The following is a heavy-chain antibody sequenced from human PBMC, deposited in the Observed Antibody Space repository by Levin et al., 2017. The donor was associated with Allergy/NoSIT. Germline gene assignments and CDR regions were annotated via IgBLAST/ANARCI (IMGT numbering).Heavy chain of an antibody. CDR1: GFTFSSYD. D-gene: IGHD3-9*01. V-gene: IGHV3-33*01. CDR3: ARDQDDILTGPSHYFDY. CDR2: IWYNGNNK. Sequence: QPGESLKISCAASGFTFSSYDMHWVRQAPGKGLEWVAIIWYNGNNKNYADSVKGRFTISRDNSKNTLYLQMNSLRAEDTAVYYCARDQDDILTGPSHYFDYWGQGTLVTVSS. J-gene: IGHJ4*02.